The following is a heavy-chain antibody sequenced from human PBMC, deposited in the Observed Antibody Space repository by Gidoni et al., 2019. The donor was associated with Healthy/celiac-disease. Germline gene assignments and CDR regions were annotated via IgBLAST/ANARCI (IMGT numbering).Heavy chain of an antibody. CDR3: ATDSGYQPLLNYYYGMDV. J-gene: IGHJ6*02. Sequence: QVQLVQSGAEVKKPGASVKVSCKVSGYTLTALSMHWVRQAPGNGLEWMGGFAHEDCETIYAQKFQGRVTMTEDTSTDTAYMELSSLRSEDTAVYYCATDSGYQPLLNYYYGMDVRGQGTTVTVSS. CDR2: FAHEDCET. V-gene: IGHV1-24*01. D-gene: IGHD2-2*01. CDR1: GYTLTALS.